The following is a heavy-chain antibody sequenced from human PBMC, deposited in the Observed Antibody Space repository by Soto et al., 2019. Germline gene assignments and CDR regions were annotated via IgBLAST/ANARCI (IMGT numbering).Heavy chain of an antibody. CDR2: ISWNSGSI. D-gene: IGHD3-16*01. CDR3: VREGFRGVMSYYGMDV. J-gene: IGHJ6*02. V-gene: IGHV3-9*01. Sequence: PGGSLRLSCAASGFTFDDYAMHWVRQAPGKGLEWVSGISWNSGSIGYADSVKGRFTISRDNSKNSLYLQMNSLRAEDTVVYYCVREGFRGVMSYYGMDVWGQGTTVTVSS. CDR1: GFTFDDYA.